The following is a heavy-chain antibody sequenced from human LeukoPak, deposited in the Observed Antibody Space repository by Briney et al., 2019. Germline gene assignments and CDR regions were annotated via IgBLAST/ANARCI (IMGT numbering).Heavy chain of an antibody. CDR2: INPNNGGT. CDR3: ARGGYYDSSGYPN. CDR1: GYTFTGYY. V-gene: IGHV1-2*02. D-gene: IGHD3-22*01. Sequence: ASVRVSCTASGYTFTGYYMHWVRQAPGQGLEWMGWINPNNGGTKNAQNFQDRVTMARDTSISTAYMELSSLRSDDTAVYYCARGGYYDSSGYPNWGQGTLVTVSS. J-gene: IGHJ4*02.